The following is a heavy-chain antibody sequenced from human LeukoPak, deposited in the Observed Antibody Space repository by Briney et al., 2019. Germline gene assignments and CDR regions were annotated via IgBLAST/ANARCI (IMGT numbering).Heavy chain of an antibody. Sequence: GGSLRLSCAASGFTFSSYSMNWVRQAPGKWLEWVSSISSSSSYIYYADSVKGRFAISRDNAKNSLYLQMNSLRAEDTAVYYCARDPYYYDSSGYYVHFVGAFDYWGQGTLVTVSS. V-gene: IGHV3-21*01. D-gene: IGHD3-22*01. CDR1: GFTFSSYS. J-gene: IGHJ4*02. CDR2: ISSSSSYI. CDR3: ARDPYYYDSSGYYVHFVGAFDY.